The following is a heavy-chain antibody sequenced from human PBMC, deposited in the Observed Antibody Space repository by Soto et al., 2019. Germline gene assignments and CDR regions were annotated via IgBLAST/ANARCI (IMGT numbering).Heavy chain of an antibody. CDR3: AKDLYGSETYTYYCGMDL. J-gene: IGHJ6*02. D-gene: IGHD3-10*01. V-gene: IGHV3-30*18. CDR1: GFTFSSFV. CDR2: ISYDGSNR. Sequence: LXLSCASSGFTFSSFVMHWVRQAPGKGLEWVAVISYDGSNRFYADSVKGRFTISRDNSKNTLYLQMNSLRPEDTAVYYCAKDLYGSETYTYYCGMDLWGQGSTVTSP.